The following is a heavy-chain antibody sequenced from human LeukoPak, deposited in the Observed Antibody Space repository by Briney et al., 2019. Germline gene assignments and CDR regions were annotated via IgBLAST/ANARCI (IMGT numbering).Heavy chain of an antibody. Sequence: GGSLRLSCAASGFTFDDYGMSWVRQVPGKGLEWVSGTNRRGDITGYADFVKGRFTISRDNAKNSLYLQMNSLRVEDTALYHCARKGLGGELGGFDSWGQGTLVTVSS. D-gene: IGHD1-7*01. CDR3: ARKGLGGELGGFDS. CDR2: TNRRGDIT. V-gene: IGHV3-20*01. J-gene: IGHJ4*02. CDR1: GFTFDDYG.